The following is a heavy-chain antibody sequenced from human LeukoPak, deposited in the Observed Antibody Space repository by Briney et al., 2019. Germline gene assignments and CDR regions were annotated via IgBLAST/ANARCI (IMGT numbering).Heavy chain of an antibody. D-gene: IGHD3-22*01. Sequence: GGSLRPSCAASGFTFSSYSINWVRQAPGKGLEWVSSISSSSRYIYYADSVKGRFTISRDNAKNSLYLQMNSLRAEDTAVYYCARDLLYYYDSSPRAFDIWGQGTMVTVSS. CDR1: GFTFSSYS. J-gene: IGHJ3*02. V-gene: IGHV3-21*01. CDR2: ISSSSRYI. CDR3: ARDLLYYYDSSPRAFDI.